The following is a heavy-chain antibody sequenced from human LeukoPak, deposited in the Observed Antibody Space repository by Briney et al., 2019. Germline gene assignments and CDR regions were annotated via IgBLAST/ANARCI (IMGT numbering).Heavy chain of an antibody. CDR2: FYYTGST. CDR1: GASISPYY. V-gene: IGHV4-59*01. Sequence: SETLSLTCTVSGASISPYYWSWIRQPPGKGLEWIGYFYYTGSTDYNPSLKSRVTISLDTSKNQSSLRLSSVTAADTALYYCVRGGNGFAPWARGPLVTVSS. J-gene: IGHJ5*02. D-gene: IGHD1-1*01. CDR3: VRGGNGFAP.